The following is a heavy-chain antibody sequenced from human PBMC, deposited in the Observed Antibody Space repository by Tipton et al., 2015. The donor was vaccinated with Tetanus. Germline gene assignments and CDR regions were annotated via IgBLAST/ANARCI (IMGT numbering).Heavy chain of an antibody. Sequence: TLSLTCTVYGAPISRDGAYRSRIRQHPAEGLEWIGYISNSGSTYYNPSLKSRVTISVDTSQKQISLKVNSVTAADTAVYYCARDRGVRGGYYYYHGMDVWGQGTTVPGFS. D-gene: IGHD3-10*01. CDR1: GAPISRDGAY. J-gene: IGHJ6*02. V-gene: IGHV4-31*03. CDR2: ISNSGST. CDR3: ARDRGVRGGYYYYHGMDV.